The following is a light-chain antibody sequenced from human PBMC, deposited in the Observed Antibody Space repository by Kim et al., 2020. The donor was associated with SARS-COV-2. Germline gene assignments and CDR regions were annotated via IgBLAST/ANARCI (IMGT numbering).Light chain of an antibody. V-gene: IGKV3-20*01. J-gene: IGKJ1*01. CDR1: QRVSSNY. CDR3: QQYSSSPET. Sequence: EIVLTQSPGTLSLSPGERATLSCRASQRVSSNYLAWYQQKPGQAPRLLIYGASSRATGIPDRFSGSGSGTDFTLTITRLEPEDFAVYYCQQYSSSPETFGQGTKVDIK. CDR2: GAS.